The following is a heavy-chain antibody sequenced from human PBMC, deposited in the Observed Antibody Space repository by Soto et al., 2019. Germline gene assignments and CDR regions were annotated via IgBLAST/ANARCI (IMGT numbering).Heavy chain of an antibody. CDR2: ISYDGSNK. J-gene: IGHJ4*02. V-gene: IGHV3-30-3*01. CDR1: GFTFSSYA. Sequence: GGSLRLSCAASGFTFSSYAMHWVRQAPGKGLEWVAVISYDGSNKYYADSVKGRFTISRDNSKNTLYLQMNSLRAEDTAVYYCARGSDYDFWSGYYLGYYFDYWGQGTLVTVSS. D-gene: IGHD3-3*01. CDR3: ARGSDYDFWSGYYLGYYFDY.